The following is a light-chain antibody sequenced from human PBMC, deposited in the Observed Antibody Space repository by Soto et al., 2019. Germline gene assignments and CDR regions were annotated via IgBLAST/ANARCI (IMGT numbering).Light chain of an antibody. Sequence: QSVLTQPPSVSGAPGQRVTISCTGSSSNIGAGYDVHWYQQLPGTAPKLIIYGTTNRPSGVPDRFSGSKSGTSASLAITGLRAEDEADYYCCSYAGSYTYVFGTGTKVTVL. V-gene: IGLV1-40*01. CDR2: GTT. CDR1: SSNIGAGYD. J-gene: IGLJ1*01. CDR3: CSYAGSYTYV.